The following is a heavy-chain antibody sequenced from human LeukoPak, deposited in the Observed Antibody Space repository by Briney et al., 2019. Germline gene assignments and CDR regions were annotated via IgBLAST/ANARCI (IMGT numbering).Heavy chain of an antibody. D-gene: IGHD3-10*01. J-gene: IGHJ4*02. CDR3: AKDRISGYYGSGSYTFDY. V-gene: IGHV3-9*01. Sequence: GGSLRLSCAASGFTFDDYAMHWVRQAPGKGLEWVSGISWNSGSIGYADSVKGRFTISRDNAKNSLYLQMNSLRAEDTALYYCAKDRISGYYGSGSYTFDYWGQGTLVTVSS. CDR1: GFTFDDYA. CDR2: ISWNSGSI.